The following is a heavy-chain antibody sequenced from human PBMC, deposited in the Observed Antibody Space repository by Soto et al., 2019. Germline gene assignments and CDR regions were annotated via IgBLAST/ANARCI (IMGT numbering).Heavy chain of an antibody. CDR1: EFTSSSSW. J-gene: IGHJ4*02. D-gene: IGHD6-6*01. CDR2: ISPDGTTT. Sequence: GGSLRLSCVASEFTSSSSWMFWVRQAPEKGLVWISRISPDGTTTNYADSVKGRFTISRDNAKNTVYLQMNSLRAEDTAVYYCARDLGSSPGYWGQGTLVTVSS. V-gene: IGHV3-74*01. CDR3: ARDLGSSPGY.